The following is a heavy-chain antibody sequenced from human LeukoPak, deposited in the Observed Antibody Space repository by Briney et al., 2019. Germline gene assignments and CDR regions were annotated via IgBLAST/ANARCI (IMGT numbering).Heavy chain of an antibody. CDR2: LYSGGNT. V-gene: IGHV3-66*01. CDR1: GFTVSSNY. Sequence: GGSLRLSCAASGFTVSSNYMSWVRQAPGKGREWISSLYSGGNTYYADSVKDRFTISRDSSNNTLYLQMNSPRAEDTAVYYCARENYGPDAFDIWGQGTTVTVSS. D-gene: IGHD3-10*01. J-gene: IGHJ3*02. CDR3: ARENYGPDAFDI.